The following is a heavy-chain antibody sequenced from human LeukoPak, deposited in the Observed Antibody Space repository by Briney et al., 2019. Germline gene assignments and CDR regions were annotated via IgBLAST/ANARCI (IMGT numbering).Heavy chain of an antibody. CDR2: IIPILGIA. CDR1: GGTFSSYA. V-gene: IGHV1-69*04. D-gene: IGHD3-16*01. J-gene: IGHJ4*02. CDR3: AIAELRDYFDY. Sequence: ASVKVSCKASGGTFSSYAISWVRQAPGQGLEWMGRIIPILGIANYAQKFQGRVTITADKSKSTAYMELSSLRSEDTAVYYCAIAELRDYFDYWGQGTLVTVSS.